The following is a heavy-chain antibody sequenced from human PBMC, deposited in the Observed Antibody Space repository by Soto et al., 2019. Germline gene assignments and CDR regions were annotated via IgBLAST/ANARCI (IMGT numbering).Heavy chain of an antibody. J-gene: IGHJ5*02. CDR2: INAYNSNT. CDR3: ARDVPRGSGSLYPTWWFDP. V-gene: IGHV1-18*01. D-gene: IGHD3-10*01. Sequence: ASVKVSCKASGYTFTSYSISWVRQAPGQGLEWMGWINAYNSNTNYAQKLQGRVTMTTDTSTSTAYMELRSLRSDDTAVYYCARDVPRGSGSLYPTWWFDPWGQGTLVTVSS. CDR1: GYTFTSYS.